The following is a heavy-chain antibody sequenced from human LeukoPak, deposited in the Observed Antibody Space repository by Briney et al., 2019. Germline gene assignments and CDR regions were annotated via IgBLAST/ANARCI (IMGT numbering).Heavy chain of an antibody. Sequence: GGSLRLSCAASGFTFSSYGMHWVRQAPGKGLEWVAVIWYDGSNKYYADSVKGRFTISRDNSKNTLYLQMNSLRAEDTAVYYCARDWDSSSSGGLIWFNPWGQGTLVTVSS. J-gene: IGHJ5*02. CDR1: GFTFSSYG. CDR2: IWYDGSNK. CDR3: ARDWDSSSSGGLIWFNP. D-gene: IGHD6-6*01. V-gene: IGHV3-33*01.